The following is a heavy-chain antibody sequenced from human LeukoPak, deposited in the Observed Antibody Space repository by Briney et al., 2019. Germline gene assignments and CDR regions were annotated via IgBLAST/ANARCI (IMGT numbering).Heavy chain of an antibody. J-gene: IGHJ3*02. CDR3: ARVGSAADAFDI. V-gene: IGHV1-18*04. D-gene: IGHD3-10*01. Sequence: ASVKVSCKAYGYTFTGYYLHWVRQAPGQGLEWMGWISAYNGNTNYAQKLQGRVTMTTDTSTSTAYMELRSLRSDDTAVYYCARVGSAADAFDIWGQGTMVTVSS. CDR1: GYTFTGYY. CDR2: ISAYNGNT.